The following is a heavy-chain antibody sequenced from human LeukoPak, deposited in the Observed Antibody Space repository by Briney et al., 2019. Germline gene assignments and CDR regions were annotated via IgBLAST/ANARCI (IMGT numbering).Heavy chain of an antibody. CDR3: AIPAGGVVIFDY. Sequence: PSETLSLTCAVYGGSFSGYYWIWIRQPPGKGLEWIGEINHSGSTNYNPSLKSRVTISVDTSKNQFSLKLSSVTAADTAVYYCAIPAGGVVIFDYWGQGTLVTVSS. CDR2: INHSGST. V-gene: IGHV4-34*01. CDR1: GGSFSGYY. D-gene: IGHD3-3*01. J-gene: IGHJ4*02.